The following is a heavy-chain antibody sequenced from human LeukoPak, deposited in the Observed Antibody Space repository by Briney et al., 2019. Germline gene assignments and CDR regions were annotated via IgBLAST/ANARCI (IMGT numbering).Heavy chain of an antibody. CDR3: ARDNHDFWSGWGVFDY. Sequence: GGSLSLSCAASGFTVSSNYMSWVRQAPGKGLEWVSVIYSGGSTYYADSVKGRFTISRDNSKNTLYLQMNSLRAEDTAVYYCARDNHDFWSGWGVFDYWGQGTLVTVSS. CDR2: IYSGGST. D-gene: IGHD3-3*01. J-gene: IGHJ4*02. V-gene: IGHV3-66*01. CDR1: GFTVSSNY.